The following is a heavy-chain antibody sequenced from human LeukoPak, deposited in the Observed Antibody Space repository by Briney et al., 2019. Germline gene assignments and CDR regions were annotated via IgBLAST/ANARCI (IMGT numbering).Heavy chain of an antibody. CDR3: ARLSRGYSYGYGFDY. J-gene: IGHJ4*02. D-gene: IGHD5-18*01. CDR2: IYYSGST. V-gene: IGHV4-59*05. CDR1: GGSISSYY. Sequence: NPSETLSLTCTVSGGSISSYYWSWIRQPPGKGLEWIGSIYYSGSTYYNPSLKSRVTISVDTSKNQFSLKLSSVTAADTAVYYCARLSRGYSYGYGFDYWGQGTLVTVSS.